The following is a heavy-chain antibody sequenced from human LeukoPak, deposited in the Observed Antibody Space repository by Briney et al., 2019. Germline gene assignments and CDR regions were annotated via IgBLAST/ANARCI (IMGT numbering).Heavy chain of an antibody. J-gene: IGHJ6*02. CDR3: ARYPHLPQQRDLYYYYYYGMDV. D-gene: IGHD6-13*01. CDR2: INPNSGGT. Sequence: GESLKISCKASGYTFTGYYMHWVRQAPGQGLEWMGWINPNSGGTNYAQKFQGRVTMTRDTSISTAYMELSRLRSDDTAAYYCARYPHLPQQRDLYYYYYYGMDVWGQGTTVTVSS. CDR1: GYTFTGYY. V-gene: IGHV1-2*02.